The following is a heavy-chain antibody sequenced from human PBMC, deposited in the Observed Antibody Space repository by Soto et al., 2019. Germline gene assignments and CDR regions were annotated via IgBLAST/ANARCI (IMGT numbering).Heavy chain of an antibody. Sequence: PGGSLRLSCAASGFTFSSYAMSWVRQAPGKGLEWVSAISGSGGSTYYADSVKGRFTISRDNSKNTLYLQMNSLRAEDTAVYYCAKSSFWSGYYLDWFDPWGQGTLVTVSS. CDR3: AKSSFWSGYYLDWFDP. D-gene: IGHD3-3*01. CDR2: ISGSGGST. V-gene: IGHV3-23*01. J-gene: IGHJ5*02. CDR1: GFTFSSYA.